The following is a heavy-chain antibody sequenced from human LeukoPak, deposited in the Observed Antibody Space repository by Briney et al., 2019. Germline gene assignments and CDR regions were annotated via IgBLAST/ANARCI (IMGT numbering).Heavy chain of an antibody. CDR2: ISSSSTYI. D-gene: IGHD1-26*01. Sequence: PGGSLRLSCVASGFTFSSYTMNWVRQAPGKGLEWVSFISSSSTYIYYADSLKGRFTISRDNAKNSLYLQMNSLRAEDTAVYYCARDGVAELMSALDYWGQGILVTVSS. CDR1: GFTFSSYT. V-gene: IGHV3-21*06. CDR3: ARDGVAELMSALDY. J-gene: IGHJ4*02.